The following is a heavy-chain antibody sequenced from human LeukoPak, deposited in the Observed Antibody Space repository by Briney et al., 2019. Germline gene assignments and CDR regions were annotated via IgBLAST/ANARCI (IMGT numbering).Heavy chain of an antibody. Sequence: GVLRLSCVASGFSFSDYWMSWVRQAPGKGLEWVVNIKKDGSEKYNVDSVKGGYTISRDHANKALYLQMNSLRAEDTAVYYCARESKGRSKIDYWGQGTLVTVSS. J-gene: IGHJ4*02. D-gene: IGHD4-17*01. V-gene: IGHV3-7*01. CDR1: GFSFSDYW. CDR3: ARESKGRSKIDY. CDR2: IKKDGSEK.